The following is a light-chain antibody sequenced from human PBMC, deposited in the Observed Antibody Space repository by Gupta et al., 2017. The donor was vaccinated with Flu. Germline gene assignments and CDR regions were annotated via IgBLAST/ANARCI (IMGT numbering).Light chain of an antibody. CDR1: QGVSGY. Sequence: EIVLTQSPATLSLSPGERATLSCRASQGVSGYLGWYQQKPGQAPRLLIYDTSNRATGIPARFSGSGSGTDFTLTISSLEPEDFAVYYCQQRSNWPHTFGQGTQMEIK. V-gene: IGKV3-11*01. J-gene: IGKJ5*01. CDR3: QQRSNWPHT. CDR2: DTS.